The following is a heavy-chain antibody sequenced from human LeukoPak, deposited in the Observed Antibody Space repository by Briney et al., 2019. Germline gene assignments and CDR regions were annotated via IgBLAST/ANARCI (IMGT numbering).Heavy chain of an antibody. D-gene: IGHD4-17*01. CDR1: GGSISSSNW. V-gene: IGHV4-4*02. CDR2: IYHSGST. Sequence: SGTLSLTCAVSGGSISSSNWWSWVRQPPGKGLEWIGEIYHSGSTNYNPSLKSRVTISVDKSKNQFSLKLSSMTAADTAVYYCARETDYGDYVGSGAFDIWGQETMVTVSS. J-gene: IGHJ3*02. CDR3: ARETDYGDYVGSGAFDI.